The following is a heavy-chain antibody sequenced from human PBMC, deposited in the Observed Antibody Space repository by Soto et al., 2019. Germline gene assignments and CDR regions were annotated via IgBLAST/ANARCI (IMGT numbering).Heavy chain of an antibody. V-gene: IGHV1-18*01. CDR1: GYTFTSYG. CDR3: ARDPRDSSGYYYPSDY. Sequence: ASVKVSCKASGYTFTSYGISWVRQAPGQGLEWMGWISAYNGNTNYAQKLQGRVTMTTDTSTSTAYMELRSLRSDDTAVYYCARDPRDSSGYYYPSDYWGQGTLVTVSS. D-gene: IGHD3-22*01. CDR2: ISAYNGNT. J-gene: IGHJ4*02.